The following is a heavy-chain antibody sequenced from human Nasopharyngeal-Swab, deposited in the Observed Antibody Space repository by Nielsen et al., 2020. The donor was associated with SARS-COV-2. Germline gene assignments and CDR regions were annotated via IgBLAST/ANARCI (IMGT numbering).Heavy chain of an antibody. J-gene: IGHJ4*02. CDR1: GFTFSSYA. CDR3: AKDRVGAQYYFDY. Sequence: GSLKISCAASGFTFSSYAMSWVRQAPGKGLEWVSAISGSGGSTYYADSVKGRFTISRDNSKNTLYLQMNSLRAEDTAVYYCAKDRVGAQYYFDYWGQGTLVTVSS. CDR2: ISGSGGST. D-gene: IGHD1-26*01. V-gene: IGHV3-23*01.